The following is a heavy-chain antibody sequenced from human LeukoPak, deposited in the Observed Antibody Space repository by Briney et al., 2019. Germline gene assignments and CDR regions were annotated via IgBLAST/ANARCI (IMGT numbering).Heavy chain of an antibody. CDR3: AKTIPYWYFDL. J-gene: IGHJ2*01. CDR1: GFTFSTYD. D-gene: IGHD5-24*01. CDR2: IGGDGGTT. V-gene: IGHV3-23*01. Sequence: GGSLRLSCAASGFTFSTYDMSWVRQAPTKGLEWVSAIGGDGGTTYADSVKGRFTISRDNSKNTLHLQMNSLRAEDTAIYYCAKTIPYWYFDLWGHGTLVTVSS.